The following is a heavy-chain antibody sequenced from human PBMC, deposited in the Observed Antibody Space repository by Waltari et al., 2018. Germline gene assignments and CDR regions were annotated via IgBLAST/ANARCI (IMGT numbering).Heavy chain of an antibody. CDR3: VKDWTGDSCSQGCMDV. CDR2: ISDGGDTT. Sequence: EVQVLESGGGLVQPGGSLRLSCAASGFTFSTYAMTWFRQAPGKGLEWVSSISDGGDTTYYSGSVKGRFTISRDNSRNTLFLQMNSLRAEDTALYYCVKDWTGDSCSQGCMDVWGQGTTVTVSS. CDR1: GFTFSTYA. J-gene: IGHJ6*02. D-gene: IGHD2-21*01. V-gene: IGHV3-23*01.